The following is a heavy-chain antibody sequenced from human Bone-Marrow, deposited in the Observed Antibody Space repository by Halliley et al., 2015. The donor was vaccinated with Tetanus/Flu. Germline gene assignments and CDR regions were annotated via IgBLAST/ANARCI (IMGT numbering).Heavy chain of an antibody. CDR3: ARGRLSGGFDI. V-gene: IGHV4-59*01. CDR2: LHYRGIP. D-gene: IGHD3-16*01. J-gene: IGHJ3*02. Sequence: ALDWVGDLHYRGIPNYNPSLERRVIISLDTSRNQISLRVKSVTAADTAVYYCARGRLSGGFDIWGQGTRISVFS.